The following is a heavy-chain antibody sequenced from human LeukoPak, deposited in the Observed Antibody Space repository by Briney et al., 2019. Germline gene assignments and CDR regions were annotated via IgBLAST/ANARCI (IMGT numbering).Heavy chain of an antibody. CDR3: AKMVGDYGGSPRYYGMDV. CDR1: GFTFSSYA. CDR2: ISISGGST. Sequence: GGSLRLSCAASGFTFSSYAMSWVRQAPGKGLEWVSGISISGGSTSYADSVKGRFTISRDNSKTTLYMEMTSLRAEDTAVYHCAKMVGDYGGSPRYYGMDVWGQGTTVIVSS. D-gene: IGHD4-23*01. J-gene: IGHJ6*02. V-gene: IGHV3-23*01.